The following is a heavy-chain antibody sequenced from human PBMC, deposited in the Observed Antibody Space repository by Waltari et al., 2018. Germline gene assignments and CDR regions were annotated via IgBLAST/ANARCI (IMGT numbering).Heavy chain of an antibody. D-gene: IGHD6-19*01. Sequence: QVQLVESGGGVVQPGRSLRLSCAASGLTFRSYGMTWVRQAPGKGLGWVAVIWYDGSNKYYADSVKGRFTISRDNSKNTLYLQMNSLRAEDTAVYYCARDGVAVAAFDYWGQGTLVTVSS. V-gene: IGHV3-33*01. CDR2: IWYDGSNK. CDR1: GLTFRSYG. CDR3: ARDGVAVAAFDY. J-gene: IGHJ4*02.